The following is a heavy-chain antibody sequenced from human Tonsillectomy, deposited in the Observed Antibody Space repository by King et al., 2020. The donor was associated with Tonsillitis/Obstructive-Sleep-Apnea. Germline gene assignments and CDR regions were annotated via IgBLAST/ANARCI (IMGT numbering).Heavy chain of an antibody. V-gene: IGHV3-30*18. Sequence: VQLVESGGGVVQPGRSLRLSCAASGFTFSSYGMNWVRLAPGKGLEWVAFIANDGSNKYYADSVKGRFTISRDNSKNTLYLQMNSLRAEDTAVYYCAKSAISGYSDYYYYYMDVWGKGTTVTVSS. CDR3: AKSAISGYSDYYYYYMDV. CDR2: IANDGSNK. D-gene: IGHD3-22*01. J-gene: IGHJ6*03. CDR1: GFTFSSYG.